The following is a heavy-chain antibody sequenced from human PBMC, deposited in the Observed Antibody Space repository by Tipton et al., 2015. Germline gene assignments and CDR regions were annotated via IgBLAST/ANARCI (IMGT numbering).Heavy chain of an antibody. Sequence: LRLTCTVSSDSINKYYWSWIRQPPGKGLQWLASVYNSGTTYYNASLKSRVTISVDRSKNEVSLKLTSVTAADTALYYCARGVPGPGTNWFDSWGQGTLVTVSS. CDR1: SDSINKYY. V-gene: IGHV4-59*08. CDR2: VYNSGTT. J-gene: IGHJ5*01. CDR3: ARGVPGPGTNWFDS. D-gene: IGHD2-2*01.